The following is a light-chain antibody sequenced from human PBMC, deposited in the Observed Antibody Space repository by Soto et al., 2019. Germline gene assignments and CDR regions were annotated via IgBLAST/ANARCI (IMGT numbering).Light chain of an antibody. V-gene: IGKV3-20*01. CDR1: QSVSNNY. CDR3: QQHTTSPYT. J-gene: IGKJ2*01. Sequence: EMVLTQSPGALSVSPGERATLSCRASQSVSNNYLAWYQQTPGQAPRLLIHGTSSRATGTPDRFSGSGSGTDFTLTIRSVEPEDFAVYYCQQHTTSPYTFGPGTKLEIK. CDR2: GTS.